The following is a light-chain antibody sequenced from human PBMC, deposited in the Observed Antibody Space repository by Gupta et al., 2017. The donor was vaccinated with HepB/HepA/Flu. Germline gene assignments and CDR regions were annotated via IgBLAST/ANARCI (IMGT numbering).Light chain of an antibody. J-gene: IGLJ3*02. V-gene: IGLV2-23*02. CDR3: CSHAGSSTWV. CDR1: SRDIGSNNL. Sequence: QSALAQTASVFGSPGQSITNSCTGTSRDIGSNNLVSWYQHHAGQSRQLLIYEVTKRPAGVSSSFSASKAGNTASLTISGLQAEDEADYYCCSHAGSSTWVFGGGTKVTVL. CDR2: EVT.